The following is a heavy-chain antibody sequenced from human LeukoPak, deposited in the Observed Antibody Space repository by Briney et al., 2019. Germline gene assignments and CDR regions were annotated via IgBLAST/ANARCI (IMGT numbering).Heavy chain of an antibody. D-gene: IGHD3-10*01. CDR3: ARANLNYYGSGSYYL. Sequence: PPGGSLRLSCAASGFTVSSYYMSWVRQAPGKGLEWVSVIYSGGSTYYADSVKGRFTISRDNSKNTLYLQMNSLRAEDTAVYYCARANLNYYGSGSYYLWGQGTLVTVSS. CDR2: IYSGGST. CDR1: GFTVSSYY. V-gene: IGHV3-53*01. J-gene: IGHJ5*02.